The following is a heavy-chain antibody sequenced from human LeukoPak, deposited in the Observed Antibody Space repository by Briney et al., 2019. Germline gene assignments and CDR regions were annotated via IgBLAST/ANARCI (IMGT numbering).Heavy chain of an antibody. CDR3: ARDTGIESIFGVVLRPYYYYYMDV. CDR2: INPSGGST. Sequence: ASVKVSCKASGYTFTSYYMHWVRQAPGQGLEWMGIINPSGGSTSYAQKFQGRVTMTRDMSTSTVYMELSSLRSEDTAVYYCARDTGIESIFGVVLRPYYYYYMDVWGKGTTVTVSS. CDR1: GYTFTSYY. D-gene: IGHD3-3*01. V-gene: IGHV1-46*01. J-gene: IGHJ6*03.